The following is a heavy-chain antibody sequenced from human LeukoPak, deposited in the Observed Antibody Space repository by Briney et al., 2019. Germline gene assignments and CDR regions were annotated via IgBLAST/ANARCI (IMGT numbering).Heavy chain of an antibody. Sequence: ASVKVSCMASGYTFSGFYVHWVRQAPGQGLEWMGIIKVSGGRTDYAQKFQGRVTMTRDMSTSTVYMELSNLRSEDTAVYYCAREPPESYHFDYWGQGTLVTVSS. CDR2: IKVSGGRT. J-gene: IGHJ4*02. CDR3: AREPPESYHFDY. V-gene: IGHV1-46*01. CDR1: GYTFSGFY. D-gene: IGHD2-2*01.